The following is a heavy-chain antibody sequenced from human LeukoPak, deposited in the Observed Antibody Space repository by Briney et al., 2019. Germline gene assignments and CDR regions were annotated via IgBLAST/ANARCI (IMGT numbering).Heavy chain of an antibody. CDR1: GFTFSTYW. Sequence: PGGSLRLSCAASGFTFSTYWMRWVRQAPGKGLEWVANLKQDGCEKYYVDSVKGRFTISRDNGKNSLYLQMNSLRAEDTAVYYCAGGRRQFDPWGQGTLVTVSS. D-gene: IGHD3-16*01. J-gene: IGHJ5*02. CDR2: LKQDGCEK. CDR3: AGGRRQFDP. V-gene: IGHV3-7*03.